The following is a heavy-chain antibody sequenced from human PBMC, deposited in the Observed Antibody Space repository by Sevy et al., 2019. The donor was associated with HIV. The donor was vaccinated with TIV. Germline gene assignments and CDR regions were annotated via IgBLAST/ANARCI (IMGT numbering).Heavy chain of an antibody. Sequence: GGSLRVSCAASGFTFSSYTMHWVRQAPGKGLEWVALISYDGSDKYYGDSVKGRFTISRDNSKNTLYLQMNSLTPGDTAVYYCARDRYAGPNMSYLDYWAQGTLVTVSS. D-gene: IGHD3-16*02. CDR1: GFTFSSYT. CDR3: ARDRYAGPNMSYLDY. CDR2: ISYDGSDK. V-gene: IGHV3-30*04. J-gene: IGHJ4*02.